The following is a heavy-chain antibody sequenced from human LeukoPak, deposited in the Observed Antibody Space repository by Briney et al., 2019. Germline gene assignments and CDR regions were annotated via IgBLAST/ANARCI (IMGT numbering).Heavy chain of an antibody. J-gene: IGHJ4*02. D-gene: IGHD5-24*01. CDR3: ARVGDGYSIDY. Sequence: ASVKVSCKASVYAFTSYYMHWVRQAPGQGREGMGIINLSGGGTNYAQKFHGRVAMTRDTSTSTVYMELSSLRSEDTAVYYCARVGDGYSIDYWGQGTLVTVSS. CDR1: VYAFTSYY. CDR2: INLSGGGT. V-gene: IGHV1-46*01.